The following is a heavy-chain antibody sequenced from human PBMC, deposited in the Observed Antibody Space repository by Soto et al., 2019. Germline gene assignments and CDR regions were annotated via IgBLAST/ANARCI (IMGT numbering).Heavy chain of an antibody. J-gene: IGHJ5*02. V-gene: IGHV3-48*02. D-gene: IGHD6-13*01. CDR3: ARDNGIAGSFDP. CDR2: ISYSSSTI. CDR1: GFTFSSYS. Sequence: GGSLRLSCSASGFTFSSYSVNWARQAPGKGLEWVSYISYSSSTIYYADSVKGRFTISRDNVKNSLYLQMNSLRDEDTAVYYCARDNGIAGSFDPWGRGTLVTVSS.